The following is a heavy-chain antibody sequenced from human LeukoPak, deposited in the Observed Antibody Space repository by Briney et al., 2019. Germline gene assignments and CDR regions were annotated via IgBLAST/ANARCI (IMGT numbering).Heavy chain of an antibody. Sequence: SVKVSCKTSGVNFSGYPISWVRQAPGQGLVWMGGIIPVFGIANYAQKFQGRVTITADKSTSTAYMELSSLRSEDTAVYYCARVTVAGPGTFDIWGQGTMVTVSS. V-gene: IGHV1-69*10. CDR3: ARVTVAGPGTFDI. CDR1: GVNFSGYP. D-gene: IGHD6-19*01. CDR2: IIPVFGIA. J-gene: IGHJ3*02.